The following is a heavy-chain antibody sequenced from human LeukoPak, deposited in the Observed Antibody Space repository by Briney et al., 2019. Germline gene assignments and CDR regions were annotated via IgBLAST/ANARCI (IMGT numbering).Heavy chain of an antibody. D-gene: IGHD5-18*01. CDR2: INPNSGGT. CDR3: ARDKDTAMVGDY. V-gene: IGHV1-2*02. J-gene: IGHJ4*02. CDR1: GYTFTGHY. Sequence: ASVKVSCKAFGYTFTGHYMHWVRQAPGQGLEWMGWINPNSGGTNYAQNFQGRVTMTRDTSISSAYMELSSLRSDDTAVYYCARDKDTAMVGDYWGQGTLLTVSS.